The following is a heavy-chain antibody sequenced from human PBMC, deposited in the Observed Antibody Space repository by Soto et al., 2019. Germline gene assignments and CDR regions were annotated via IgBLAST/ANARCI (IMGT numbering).Heavy chain of an antibody. Sequence: ASVKVSCKASGYTFTSYDINWVRQATGQGLERKGWMNPNSGNTGYAQKFQGRVTMTRNTSISTAYMELSSLRSEDTAVYYCALILMGYIVVVVAATYYYYGMDVWGQGTTVTVSS. D-gene: IGHD2-15*01. CDR3: ALILMGYIVVVVAATYYYYGMDV. J-gene: IGHJ6*02. V-gene: IGHV1-8*01. CDR1: GYTFTSYD. CDR2: MNPNSGNT.